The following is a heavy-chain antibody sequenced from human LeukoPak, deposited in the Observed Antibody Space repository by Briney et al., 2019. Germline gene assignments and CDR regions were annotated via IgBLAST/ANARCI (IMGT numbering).Heavy chain of an antibody. D-gene: IGHD2-21*01. V-gene: IGHV1-69*05. CDR3: AREYPGRLGDAFDI. Sequence: SVKVSCKASGGAFSSYAISWVRQAPGQGLEWMGGIIPIFGTANYAQKFQGRVTITTDESTSTAYMELSSLRSEDTAVYYCAREYPGRLGDAFDIWGQGTMVTVSS. CDR2: IIPIFGTA. CDR1: GGAFSSYA. J-gene: IGHJ3*02.